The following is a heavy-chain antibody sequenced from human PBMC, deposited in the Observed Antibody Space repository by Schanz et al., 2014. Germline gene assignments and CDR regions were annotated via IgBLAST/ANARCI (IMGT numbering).Heavy chain of an antibody. CDR1: GFTVRSYA. CDR3: AKARGSYYPPYYYYGMDV. Sequence: QVQLVESGGGVVQPGRSLRLSCAASGFTVRSYAMHWVRQAPGKGLEWVAAISYDGSNKYFADSVKGRFTISRDNSKSTLYLQMNSLRAEDTALYYCAKARGSYYPPYYYYGMDVWGQGTTVTVSS. D-gene: IGHD1-26*01. J-gene: IGHJ6*02. V-gene: IGHV3-30*04. CDR2: ISYDGSNK.